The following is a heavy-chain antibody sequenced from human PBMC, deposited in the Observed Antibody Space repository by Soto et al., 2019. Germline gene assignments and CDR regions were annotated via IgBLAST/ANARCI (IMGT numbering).Heavy chain of an antibody. CDR2: INPNSGGT. D-gene: IGHD6-19*01. CDR1: GYTFPDLY. V-gene: IGHV1-2*04. CDR3: ATSRTVIAVAGETEYYMDV. J-gene: IGHJ6*03. Sequence: AAVTVSCQPSGYTFPDLYMHGVVQAALRGRERMGWINPNSGGTKYAKNFHGWVTMTSDTSISTAYMELRRLRSDDAAVYDCATSRTVIAVAGETEYYMDVWGQGTPVTVSS.